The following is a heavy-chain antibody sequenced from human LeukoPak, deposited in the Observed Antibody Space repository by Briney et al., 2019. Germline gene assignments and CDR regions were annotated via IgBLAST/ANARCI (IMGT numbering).Heavy chain of an antibody. J-gene: IGHJ5*02. Sequence: GGSLRLSCAASGFTFSSYWMHWVRQAPGKGLVWVSRINSDGSSTSYADSVKGRFTISRDNAKNTLYLQMNSLRAEDTAVYYCARETGYSYGYAWFDPWGQGTLLTVSS. CDR2: INSDGSST. V-gene: IGHV3-74*01. D-gene: IGHD5-18*01. CDR1: GFTFSSYW. CDR3: ARETGYSYGYAWFDP.